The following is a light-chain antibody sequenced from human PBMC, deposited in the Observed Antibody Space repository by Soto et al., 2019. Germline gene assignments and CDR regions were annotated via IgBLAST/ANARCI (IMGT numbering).Light chain of an antibody. CDR2: DAS. J-gene: IGKJ5*01. V-gene: IGKV3-15*01. Sequence: VLTQSQGTLSLSPGERATLSCRASQSVSSNLAWYQQKPGQAPRLLIYDASTRATVIPARFSGSGSGTEFTLTISSLQSEDFAVYYCQQYNDWPPITFGQGTRLEIK. CDR1: QSVSSN. CDR3: QQYNDWPPIT.